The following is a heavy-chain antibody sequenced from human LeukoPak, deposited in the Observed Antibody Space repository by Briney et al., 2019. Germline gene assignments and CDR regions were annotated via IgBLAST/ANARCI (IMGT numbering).Heavy chain of an antibody. Sequence: SETLSLTCAVYGGSFSGYYWSWIRQPPGKGLKWIGEINHSGSTNYNPSLKSRVTISVDTSKNQFSLKLSSVTASDTAVYYCARVYYDSSGSGYFDYWGQGTLVTVSS. J-gene: IGHJ4*02. CDR3: ARVYYDSSGSGYFDY. V-gene: IGHV4-34*01. D-gene: IGHD3-22*01. CDR1: GGSFSGYY. CDR2: INHSGST.